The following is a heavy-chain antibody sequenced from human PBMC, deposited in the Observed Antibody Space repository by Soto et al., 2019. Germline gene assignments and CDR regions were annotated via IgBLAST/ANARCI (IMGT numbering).Heavy chain of an antibody. CDR1: GFTFDDYA. V-gene: IGHV3-9*01. Sequence: GGSLRLSCAASGFTFDDYAMHWVRQVPGKGLEWVSGISWNSDIIDYADSVKGRFTISRDNAKNSLYLQMNSLRAEDTALYYSAKGLPPYITSADYWGQGTLVTVSS. CDR3: AKGLPPYITSADY. J-gene: IGHJ4*02. CDR2: ISWNSDII.